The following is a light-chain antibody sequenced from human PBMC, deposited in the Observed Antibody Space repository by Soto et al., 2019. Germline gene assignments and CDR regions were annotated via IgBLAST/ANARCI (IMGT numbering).Light chain of an antibody. J-gene: IGKJ5*01. V-gene: IGKV3-15*01. Sequence: EIVMTQSPATLSVSLGERVTLSCRASQSVSTTLAWYQQKPGQAPRLLIYGASTRATGIPARFSGSGSGTEFTLSIGSLQSEDFAVYYCQQYNTWRSISFGQGTRLESK. CDR3: QQYNTWRSIS. CDR1: QSVSTT. CDR2: GAS.